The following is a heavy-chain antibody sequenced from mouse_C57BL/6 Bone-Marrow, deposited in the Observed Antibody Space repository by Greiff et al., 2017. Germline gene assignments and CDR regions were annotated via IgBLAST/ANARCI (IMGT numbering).Heavy chain of an antibody. Sequence: EVKLVESGGDLVKPGGSLKLSCAASGFTFSSYGMSWVRQTPDKRLEWVATISSGGSYTYYPDSVKGRFTISRDNAKNTLYLQMSSLKSEDTAMYYCARHSWDGYFDVWGTGTTVTVSS. D-gene: IGHD4-1*01. CDR2: ISSGGSYT. CDR1: GFTFSSYG. V-gene: IGHV5-6*02. J-gene: IGHJ1*03. CDR3: ARHSWDGYFDV.